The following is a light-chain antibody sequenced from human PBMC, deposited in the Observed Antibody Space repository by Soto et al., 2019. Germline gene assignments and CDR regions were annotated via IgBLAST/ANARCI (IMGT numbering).Light chain of an antibody. CDR2: AST. CDR3: QSYDTGLTGHDL. CDR1: SSNIVAGFD. V-gene: IGLV1-40*01. J-gene: IGLJ7*01. Sequence: QALRTQPPCVSGAPGQRFTISCSGNSSNIVAGFDVHWYQQLPGAAPKLLIYASTNRPSGVPDRFSGSKSDTSASLAITGLQIDDEADYYCQSYDTGLTGHDLFGGGTQLTVL.